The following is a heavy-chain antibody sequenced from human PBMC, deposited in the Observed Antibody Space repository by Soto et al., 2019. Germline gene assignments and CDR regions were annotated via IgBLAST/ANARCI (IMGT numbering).Heavy chain of an antibody. CDR3: ARDWWRATRTSADY. D-gene: IGHD1-1*01. Sequence: PGGSLRLSCVASGFTFSSNAMHWVRQAPGKGLEWVAVVAYDGRNKYYADSVKGRFTISKDNSKNTVYLQMDSLRAEDTAVYYCARDWWRATRTSADYWGQGTLVTV. V-gene: IGHV3-30*04. J-gene: IGHJ4*02. CDR1: GFTFSSNA. CDR2: VAYDGRNK.